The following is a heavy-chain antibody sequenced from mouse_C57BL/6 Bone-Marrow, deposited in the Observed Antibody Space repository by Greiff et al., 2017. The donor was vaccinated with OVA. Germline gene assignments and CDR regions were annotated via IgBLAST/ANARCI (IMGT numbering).Heavy chain of an antibody. CDR2: IDPANGNT. V-gene: IGHV14-3*01. CDR3: APTTDYFDY. D-gene: IGHD1-1*01. J-gene: IGHJ2*01. CDR1: GFTIKNTY. Sequence: VQLQQSVAELVRPGASVKLSCTASGFTIKNTYMHWVKQRPEQGLEWIGRIDPANGNTKYAPKFQGKATITADTSSNTAYLQLSSLTSEDTAIYYCAPTTDYFDYWGQGTTLTVSS.